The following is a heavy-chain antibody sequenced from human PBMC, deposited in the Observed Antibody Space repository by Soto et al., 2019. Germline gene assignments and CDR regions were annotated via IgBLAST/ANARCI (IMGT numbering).Heavy chain of an antibody. J-gene: IGHJ4*02. CDR2: MSYDGSNK. Sequence: QVQLVESGGGVVQPGRSLRLSCAASGFTFSSYAMHWVRRAPGKGLEWMAVMSYDGSNKYYADSVKGRFTISSDNAKNTLYLQMNSLRPEDAALYYCARDEGAYWGQGTLVIVSS. D-gene: IGHD3-16*01. V-gene: IGHV3-30-3*01. CDR3: ARDEGAY. CDR1: GFTFSSYA.